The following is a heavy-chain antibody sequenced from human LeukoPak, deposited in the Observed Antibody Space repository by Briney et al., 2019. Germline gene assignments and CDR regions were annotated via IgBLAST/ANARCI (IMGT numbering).Heavy chain of an antibody. J-gene: IGHJ4*02. CDR3: ARQRYCSSTSCYPFDY. Sequence: GESLKISCKGSGYSFTSYWIGWVRQMPGKGLEWMGIIYPGDSDTRYSPSLQGQVTISADKSISTAYLQWSSLKASDTAMYYCARQRYCSSTSCYPFDYWGQGTLVTVSS. D-gene: IGHD2-2*01. CDR2: IYPGDSDT. CDR1: GYSFTSYW. V-gene: IGHV5-51*01.